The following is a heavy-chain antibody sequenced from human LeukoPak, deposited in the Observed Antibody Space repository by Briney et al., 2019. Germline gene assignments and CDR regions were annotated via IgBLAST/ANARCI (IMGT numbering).Heavy chain of an antibody. J-gene: IGHJ5*02. CDR1: GGSISSYY. CDR3: ARLRDDYFDP. Sequence: PSQTLSLTCTVSGGSISSYYWSWIRLPPGKGLEWIGYIYYSGSTNYNPSLKSRVTISVDTSKNQFSLKLSSVTAADTAVYYCARLRDDYFDPWGQGTLVTVSS. D-gene: IGHD4-11*01. V-gene: IGHV4-59*08. CDR2: IYYSGST.